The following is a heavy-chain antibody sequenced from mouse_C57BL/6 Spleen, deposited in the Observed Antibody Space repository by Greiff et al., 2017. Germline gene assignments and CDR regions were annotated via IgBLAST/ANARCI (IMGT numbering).Heavy chain of an antibody. Sequence: EVQLQQSGPGLVKPSQSLSLTCSVTGYSITSGYYWNWIRQFPGNKLEWMGYISYDGSNNYNPSLNNRISITRDTSKNQFFLKLNSVTTEDTATYYCARMASYEERYFDVWGTGTTVTVSS. CDR1: GYSITSGYY. J-gene: IGHJ1*03. CDR2: ISYDGSN. V-gene: IGHV3-6*01. CDR3: ARMASYEERYFDV. D-gene: IGHD2-10*02.